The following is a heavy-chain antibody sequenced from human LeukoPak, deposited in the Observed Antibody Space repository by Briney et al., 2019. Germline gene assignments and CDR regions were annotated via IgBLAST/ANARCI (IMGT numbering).Heavy chain of an antibody. CDR1: GYTFTSYD. Sequence: ASVKVSCEASGYTFTSYDINWVRQAPGQGLEWMGWINPNSGGTNYAQKFQGRVTMTRDTSISTAYMELSRLRSDDTAVYYCARGPLEGISLSLYWGQGTLVTVSS. CDR2: INPNSGGT. J-gene: IGHJ4*02. CDR3: ARGPLEGISLSLY. V-gene: IGHV1-2*02. D-gene: IGHD6-13*01.